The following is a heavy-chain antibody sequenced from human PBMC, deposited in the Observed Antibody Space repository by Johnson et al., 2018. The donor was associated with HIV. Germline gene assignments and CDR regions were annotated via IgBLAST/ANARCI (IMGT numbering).Heavy chain of an antibody. Sequence: VQLVESGGGVVQPGGSLRLSCAASGFTFSSYWMSWVRQAPGKGLEWVANIKQDGSEKYYVASVKGRFTISRDNAKNSLYLQMNSLSAEDTAVYYCAREREDYGLDIWGQGTVVTVSS. CDR3: AREREDYGLDI. CDR1: GFTFSSYW. D-gene: IGHD4/OR15-4a*01. V-gene: IGHV3-7*01. CDR2: IKQDGSEK. J-gene: IGHJ3*02.